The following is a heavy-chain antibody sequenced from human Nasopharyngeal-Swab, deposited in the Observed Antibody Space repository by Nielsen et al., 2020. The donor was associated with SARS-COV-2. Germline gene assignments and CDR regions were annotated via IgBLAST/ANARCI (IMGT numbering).Heavy chain of an antibody. CDR2: IYYSGST. Sequence: WIPQPPGKGLEWIGYIYYSGSTNYNPSLKSRVTISVDTSKNQFSLKLSSVTAADTAVYYCARDRVTGFLGQVYYYYGMDVWGQGTTVTVSS. J-gene: IGHJ6*02. D-gene: IGHD3-3*01. V-gene: IGHV4-59*01. CDR3: ARDRVTGFLGQVYYYYGMDV.